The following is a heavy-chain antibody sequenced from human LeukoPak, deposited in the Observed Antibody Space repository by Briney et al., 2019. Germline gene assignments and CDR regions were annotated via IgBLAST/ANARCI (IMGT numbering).Heavy chain of an antibody. D-gene: IGHD2/OR15-2a*01. V-gene: IGHV4-39*01. Sequence: KPSETLSLTCTVSGGSISSSSYYGGWIRQSPGKGLEWIGTIYSSGGTYYNPSLKSRVTISVDTSKNELSLKLSSVTAADTAVYYCATNSYSTTKQEHDYWGQGTLVTVSS. CDR3: ATNSYSTTKQEHDY. CDR1: GGSISSSSYY. J-gene: IGHJ4*02. CDR2: IYSSGGT.